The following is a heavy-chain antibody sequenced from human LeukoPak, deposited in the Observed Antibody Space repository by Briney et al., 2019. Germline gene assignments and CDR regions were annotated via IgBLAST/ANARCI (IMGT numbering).Heavy chain of an antibody. D-gene: IGHD5-18*01. CDR1: GGTFSSYT. CDR3: ATSGYSYGYPFDY. V-gene: IGHV1-69*02. J-gene: IGHJ4*02. CDR2: IIPILGIA. Sequence: SVKVSCKASGGTFSSYTISWVRQAPGQGLEWMGRIIPILGIANYAQKFQGRVTITADKSTSTAYMELSSLRSGDTAVYYCATSGYSYGYPFDYWGQGTLVTVSS.